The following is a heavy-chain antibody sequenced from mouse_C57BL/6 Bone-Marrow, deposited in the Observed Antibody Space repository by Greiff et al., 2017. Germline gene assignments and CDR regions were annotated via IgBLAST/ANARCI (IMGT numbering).Heavy chain of an antibody. V-gene: IGHV1-52*01. CDR1: GYTFTSYW. CDR3: ARGTTVVGNFDY. Sequence: QVQLQQPGAELVRPGSSVKLSCKASGYTFTSYWMHWVKQRPIQGLEWIGNIDPSDSETHYNQKFQDKATLTVYKSSSTAYMQLSSLTSEDSAVYYCARGTTVVGNFDYWGQGTTLTVSS. J-gene: IGHJ2*01. D-gene: IGHD1-1*01. CDR2: IDPSDSET.